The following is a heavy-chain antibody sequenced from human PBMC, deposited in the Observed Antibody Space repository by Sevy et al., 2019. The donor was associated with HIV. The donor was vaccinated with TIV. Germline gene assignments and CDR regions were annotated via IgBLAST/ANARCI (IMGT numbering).Heavy chain of an antibody. Sequence: GGSPRLSCAASGFTFSSYAMHWVRQAPGKGLEWVAVISYDGSNKYYADSVKGRFTISRDNSKNTLYLQMNSLRAEDTAVYYCARDQDYYDSSGYLLPPDYWGQGTLVTVSS. V-gene: IGHV3-30-3*01. CDR2: ISYDGSNK. CDR3: ARDQDYYDSSGYLLPPDY. D-gene: IGHD3-22*01. CDR1: GFTFSSYA. J-gene: IGHJ4*02.